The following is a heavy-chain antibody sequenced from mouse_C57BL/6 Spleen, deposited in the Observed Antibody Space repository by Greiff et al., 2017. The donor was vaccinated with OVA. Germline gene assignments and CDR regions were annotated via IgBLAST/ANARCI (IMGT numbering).Heavy chain of an antibody. Sequence: VQLKESGPGLVKPSQSLSLTCSVTGYSITSGYYWNWIRQFPGNKLEWMGYISYDGSNNYNPSLTNRISITRDTSKNQFFLKLNSVTTEDTATYYCARDGATVVPFDYWGQGTTLTVSS. J-gene: IGHJ2*01. CDR3: ARDGATVVPFDY. CDR1: GYSITSGYY. V-gene: IGHV3-6*01. CDR2: ISYDGSN. D-gene: IGHD1-1*01.